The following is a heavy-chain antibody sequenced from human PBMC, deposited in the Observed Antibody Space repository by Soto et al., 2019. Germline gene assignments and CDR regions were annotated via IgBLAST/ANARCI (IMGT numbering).Heavy chain of an antibody. Sequence: SVKVSCKASGGTFSSYAISWVRQAPGQGLEWMGGIVPIFGTANYAQTFQGRVTITADESTSTAYMELSSLRSEDTAVYYCARALGATTDYYYYGMDVWGQGTTVTVSS. D-gene: IGHD1-26*01. CDR3: ARALGATTDYYYYGMDV. J-gene: IGHJ6*02. CDR2: IVPIFGTA. CDR1: GGTFSSYA. V-gene: IGHV1-69*13.